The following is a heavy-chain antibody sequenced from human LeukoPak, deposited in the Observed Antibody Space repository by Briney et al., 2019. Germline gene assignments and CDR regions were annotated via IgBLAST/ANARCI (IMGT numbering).Heavy chain of an antibody. CDR1: GVSISTTTYF. Sequence: SETLSLTCTVSGVSISTTTYFWGWIRQPPGKGLEWIGSLYYGGGTYYNPSLKSRVTISIDTSKNQFSLKVSSVTAADTAVYYCARRYGNRFGDYEIYSYYYTLDVWGQGTTVTVSS. J-gene: IGHJ6*02. CDR2: LYYGGGT. V-gene: IGHV4-39*07. CDR3: ARRYGNRFGDYEIYSYYYTLDV. D-gene: IGHD3-16*01.